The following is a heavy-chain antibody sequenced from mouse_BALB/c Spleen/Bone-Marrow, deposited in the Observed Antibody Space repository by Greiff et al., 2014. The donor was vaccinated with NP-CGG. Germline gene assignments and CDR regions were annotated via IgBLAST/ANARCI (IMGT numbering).Heavy chain of an antibody. J-gene: IGHJ4*01. D-gene: IGHD2-10*02. CDR1: GYTFTSYV. V-gene: IGHV1-14*01. Sequence: VQLKESEPELVKPGASVKMSCKASGYTFTSYVMHWVKQKPGQGLEWIGYINPYNDGTKYNEKFKGKATLTSDKSSSTAYMELSSLTSEDSAVYYCARKVWYYAMDYWGEGTSVTVSS. CDR3: ARKVWYYAMDY. CDR2: INPYNDGT.